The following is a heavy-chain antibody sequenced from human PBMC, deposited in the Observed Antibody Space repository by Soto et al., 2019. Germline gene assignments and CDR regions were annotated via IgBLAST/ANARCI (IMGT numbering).Heavy chain of an antibody. V-gene: IGHV4-39*01. CDR2: IYYSGST. Sequence: QLQLQESGPGLVKPSETLSLTCTVSGGSISSSSYYWGWIRQPPGKGLEGIGSIYYSGSTYYNPSLKSRVTISVDTSKNQFSLKLSSVTAADTAVYYCASTRYCSGGSCWFDPWGQGTLVTVSS. CDR1: GGSISSSSYY. CDR3: ASTRYCSGGSCWFDP. D-gene: IGHD2-15*01. J-gene: IGHJ5*02.